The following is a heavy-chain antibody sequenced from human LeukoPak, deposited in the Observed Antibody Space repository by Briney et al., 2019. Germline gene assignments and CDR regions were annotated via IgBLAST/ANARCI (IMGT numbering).Heavy chain of an antibody. CDR2: IYHSGST. D-gene: IGHD3-10*01. J-gene: IGHJ5*02. V-gene: IGHV4-30-2*01. CDR1: GGSISSGGYS. CDR3: ARGGVYYYGSGSYVFDP. Sequence: PSQTLSLTCAVSGGSISSGGYSWSWIRQPPGKGLDWIGYIYHSGSTYYNPSLKSRVTISVDRSKNQLSLKLSSVTAADTAVYYCARGGVYYYGSGSYVFDPWGQGTLVTVSS.